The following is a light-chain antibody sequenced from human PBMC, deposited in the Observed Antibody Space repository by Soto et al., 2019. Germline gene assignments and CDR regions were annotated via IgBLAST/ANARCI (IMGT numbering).Light chain of an antibody. CDR2: GAS. CDR1: QNVSSN. Sequence: EVVLIQKPPTLSVSGRRGDTRSRRTSQNVSSNLAWYQQTPGQAPRLLIYGASTRATGIPARFSGSGSGTEFTVTVRRFRSEGCAVYSCQQYNSWAPWTFGEGTKVDIK. J-gene: IGKJ1*01. V-gene: IGKV3-15*01. CDR3: QQYNSWAPWT.